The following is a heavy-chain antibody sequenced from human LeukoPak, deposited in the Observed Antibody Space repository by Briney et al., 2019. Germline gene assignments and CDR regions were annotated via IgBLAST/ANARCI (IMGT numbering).Heavy chain of an antibody. V-gene: IGHV1-69*16. Sequence: GSSVKVSCKASGGTFSSYTISWVRQAPGQGLEWMGRIIPILGIANYAHKFQGRVTITTDESTSTAYMELSSLRSEDTAVYYCARGRYDIVTGYYTGFDYWGKGTLVTVSS. D-gene: IGHD3-9*01. CDR1: GGTFSSYT. J-gene: IGHJ4*02. CDR2: IIPILGIA. CDR3: ARGRYDIVTGYYTGFDY.